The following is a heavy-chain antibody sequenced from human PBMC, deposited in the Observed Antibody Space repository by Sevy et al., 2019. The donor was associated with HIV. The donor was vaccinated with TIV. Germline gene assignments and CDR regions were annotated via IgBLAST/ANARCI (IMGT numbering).Heavy chain of an antibody. J-gene: IGHJ4*02. CDR1: GDSIISNTYY. Sequence: SETLSLTCTVSGDSIISNTYYWGWIRQPPGKGLEWIGSVYYSGGTYYNPSLKSRVTMSVDTSKKQLSLKLTSVTAADTAVYYCARGYYLDSSGIPWYWGQGTLVTVSS. D-gene: IGHD3-22*01. V-gene: IGHV4-39*01. CDR2: VYYSGGT. CDR3: ARGYYLDSSGIPWY.